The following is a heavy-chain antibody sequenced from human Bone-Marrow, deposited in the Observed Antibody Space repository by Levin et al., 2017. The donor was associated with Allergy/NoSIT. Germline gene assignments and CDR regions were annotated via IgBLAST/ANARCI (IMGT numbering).Heavy chain of an antibody. D-gene: IGHD5-12*01. V-gene: IGHV3-9*01. CDR2: ISWNSGGI. Sequence: GGSLRLSCAASGFTFDDHAMHWVRQAPGKGLEWVSGISWNSGGIGYADSVKGRFTISRDNAKNSLFLQMNSLRAEDTALYYCARDIVATAPPVDAFDGWGQGTMVTVSS. CDR3: ARDIVATAPPVDAFDG. CDR1: GFTFDDHA. J-gene: IGHJ3*01.